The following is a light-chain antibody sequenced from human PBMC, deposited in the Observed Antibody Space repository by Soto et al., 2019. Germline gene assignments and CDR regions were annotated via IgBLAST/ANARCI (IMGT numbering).Light chain of an antibody. J-gene: IGKJ1*01. Sequence: AIRMTQSPSSFSASTGDRVTITCRASQDISSYLAWYQQKPGKAPKLLIYAAYTLQSGVPFRFSGSGSGTDFTLTINSPQSEDFATYYCQQYFSYPRMFGQGTKVEI. CDR2: AAY. CDR3: QQYFSYPRM. V-gene: IGKV1-8*01. CDR1: QDISSY.